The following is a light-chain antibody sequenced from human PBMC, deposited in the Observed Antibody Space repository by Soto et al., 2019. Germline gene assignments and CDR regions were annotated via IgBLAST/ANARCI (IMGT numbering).Light chain of an antibody. CDR3: QQSYSTPRT. CDR1: QDISNY. V-gene: IGKV1-39*01. CDR2: AAS. Sequence: DIHMTPSPSSLSAFVVDRVTILRQASQDISNYLNWYQQKPGKAPKLLIYAASSLQSGVPSRFSGSGSGTDFTLTISSLQPEDFATYYCQQSYSTPRTFGQGTKVDIK. J-gene: IGKJ1*01.